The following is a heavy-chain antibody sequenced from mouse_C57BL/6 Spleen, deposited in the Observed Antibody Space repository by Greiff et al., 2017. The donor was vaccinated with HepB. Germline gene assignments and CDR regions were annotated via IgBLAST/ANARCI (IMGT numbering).Heavy chain of an antibody. CDR1: GYTFTDYY. Sequence: EVQLQQSGPVLVKPGASVKMSCKASGYTFTDYYMNWVKQSHGKSLEWIGVINPYNGGTSYNQKFKGKATLTVDKSSSTAYMELNSLTSEDSAVYYCARDYGNPYYAMDYWGQGTSVTVSS. CDR3: ARDYGNPYYAMDY. V-gene: IGHV1-19*01. CDR2: INPYNGGT. D-gene: IGHD2-1*01. J-gene: IGHJ4*01.